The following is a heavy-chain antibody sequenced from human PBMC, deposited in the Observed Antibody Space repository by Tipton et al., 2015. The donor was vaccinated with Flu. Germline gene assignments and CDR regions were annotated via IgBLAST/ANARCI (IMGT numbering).Heavy chain of an antibody. CDR3: ARGSGSGTFMIFDL. Sequence: TLSLTCTVSGGPLSSFYWNWIRQPAGKGLEWVGRIYSSGSASYNPSLKSRVTMSVDTSKQQFSLKLSSMTAADTAVYYCARGSGSGTFMIFDLWGQGTLVTVSS. J-gene: IGHJ4*02. CDR2: IYSSGSA. V-gene: IGHV4-4*07. D-gene: IGHD3-10*01. CDR1: GGPLSSFY.